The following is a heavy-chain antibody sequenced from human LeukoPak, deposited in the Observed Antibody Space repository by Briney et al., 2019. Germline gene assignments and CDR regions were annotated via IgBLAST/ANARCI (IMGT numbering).Heavy chain of an antibody. CDR2: ISSSSSYT. D-gene: IGHD1-26*01. J-gene: IGHJ4*02. V-gene: IGHV3-11*05. Sequence: GGSLRLSCAVSGLTISKSWMSWVRQAPGKGLEWVSYISSSSSYTNYADSVKGRFTISRDNAKNSLYLQMNSLRAEDTAVYYCARGYGSYYAFDYWGQGTLVTVSS. CDR1: GLTISKSW. CDR3: ARGYGSYYAFDY.